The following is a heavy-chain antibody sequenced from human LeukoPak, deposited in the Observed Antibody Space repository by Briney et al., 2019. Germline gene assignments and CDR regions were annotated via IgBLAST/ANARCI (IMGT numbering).Heavy chain of an antibody. Sequence: SDTVSCKLSGYTLPELSMHWVRQAPRKALEWMGGFDAEDGETIYAQKFQGRVTMTEDTSTDTAYMELSSLRSEDTAVYYCATVWFGELLYRYWGQGTLVTVSS. CDR3: ATVWFGELLYRY. V-gene: IGHV1-24*01. CDR1: GYTLPELS. D-gene: IGHD3-10*01. J-gene: IGHJ4*02. CDR2: FDAEDGET.